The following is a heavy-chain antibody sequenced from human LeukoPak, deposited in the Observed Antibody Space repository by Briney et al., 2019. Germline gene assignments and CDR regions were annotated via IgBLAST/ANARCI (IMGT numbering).Heavy chain of an antibody. CDR1: GYTFTGYY. J-gene: IGHJ6*03. CDR3: ARGVLVEYYYYMDV. Sequence: ASVKVSCKASGYTFTGYYMHWVRQAPGQWLEWMGWINPNSGGTNYAQKFQGRVTMTRDTSISTAYMELSRLRSDDTAVYYCARGVLVEYYYYMDVWGKGTTVTVSS. CDR2: INPNSGGT. V-gene: IGHV1-2*02. D-gene: IGHD2-15*01.